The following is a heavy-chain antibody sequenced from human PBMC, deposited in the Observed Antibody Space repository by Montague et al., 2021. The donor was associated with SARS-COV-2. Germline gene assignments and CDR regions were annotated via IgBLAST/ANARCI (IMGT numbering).Heavy chain of an antibody. CDR2: IYYSGST. V-gene: IGHV4-31*03. CDR1: GGSISSGGYY. Sequence: TLSLTCTVSGGSISSGGYYWSWTRQHPGKGLEWIGYIYYSGSTYYNPSLKSRVTISVDTSKNQFSLKLSSVTAADTAVYYCARARTRITMIVVVIDAFDIWGQGTMVTVSS. D-gene: IGHD3-22*01. J-gene: IGHJ3*02. CDR3: ARARTRITMIVVVIDAFDI.